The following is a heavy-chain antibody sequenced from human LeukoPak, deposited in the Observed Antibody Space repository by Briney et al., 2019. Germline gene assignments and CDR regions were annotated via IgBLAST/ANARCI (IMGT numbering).Heavy chain of an antibody. D-gene: IGHD1-14*01. CDR3: ARFNPDYYFDY. V-gene: IGHV3-23*01. Sequence: GGTLRLSCAASGFTFSSYGMSWVRQAPGKGLEWVSAISGSGGSTYYADSVKGRFTISRDNSKNTLYLQMNSLRAEDTAVYYCARFNPDYYFDYWGQGTLVTVSS. J-gene: IGHJ4*02. CDR2: ISGSGGST. CDR1: GFTFSSYG.